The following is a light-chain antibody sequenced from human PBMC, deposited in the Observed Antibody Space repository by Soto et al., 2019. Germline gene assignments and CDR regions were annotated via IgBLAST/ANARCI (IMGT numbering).Light chain of an antibody. Sequence: DIVMTQSPLSLPVTPGEPASISCRSSQSLLHSNGYNYFDWYLQRPGQSPQLLIYLGSNRASGVHDRFSGSESGTDFTLKISSVEADDVGVYYCMQALQTQWTFGQGTKVEIK. CDR2: LGS. V-gene: IGKV2-28*01. CDR3: MQALQTQWT. J-gene: IGKJ1*01. CDR1: QSLLHSNGYNY.